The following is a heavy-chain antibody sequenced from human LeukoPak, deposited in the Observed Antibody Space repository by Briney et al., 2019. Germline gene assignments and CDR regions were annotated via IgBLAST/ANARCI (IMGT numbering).Heavy chain of an antibody. J-gene: IGHJ4*02. CDR1: GGSISSYY. V-gene: IGHV4-59*08. Sequence: SETLSLTCTVSGGSISSYYWSWIRQPPGKGLEWIGYIYYSGSTNYNPSLKSRVTISVDTSKSQFSLKLSSVTAADTAVYYCARHSGYDFWSGYPEYYFDYWGQGTLVTVSS. CDR2: IYYSGST. D-gene: IGHD3-3*01. CDR3: ARHSGYDFWSGYPEYYFDY.